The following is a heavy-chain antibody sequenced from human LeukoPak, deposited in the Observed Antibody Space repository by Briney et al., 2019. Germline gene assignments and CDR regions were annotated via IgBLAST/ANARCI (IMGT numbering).Heavy chain of an antibody. J-gene: IGHJ4*02. CDR2: IYYSGNT. V-gene: IGHV4-59*08. D-gene: IGHD3-16*01. CDR1: GGSISSYY. CDR3: ARHYVFVLGGSSFDH. Sequence: SETLSLTCTVSGGSISSYYWSWIRQPPGKGLEWIGYIYYSGNTNYNPSLKSRLTISVDTSKNQFSLKLRSVTAADTAVYYCARHYVFVLGGSSFDHWGQGTLITVSS.